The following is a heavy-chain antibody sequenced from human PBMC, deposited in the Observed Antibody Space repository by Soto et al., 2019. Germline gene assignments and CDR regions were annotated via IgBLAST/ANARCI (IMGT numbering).Heavy chain of an antibody. J-gene: IGHJ4*02. CDR1: GDSINTYY. V-gene: IGHV4-59*01. D-gene: IGHD5-12*01. CDR2: IYRSGTT. CDR3: ARVQMATSYFDY. Sequence: PSENLSLTCTVSGDSINTYYWSWIRQPPGKGLEWIGHIYRSGTTRYNPSVESRVTISVDTSKSQFSLELSSVTAADTAVYYCARVQMATSYFDYWGQALLVT.